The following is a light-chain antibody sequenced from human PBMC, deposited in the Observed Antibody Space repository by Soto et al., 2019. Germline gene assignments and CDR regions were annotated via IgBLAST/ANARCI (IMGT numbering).Light chain of an antibody. V-gene: IGKV3-11*01. J-gene: IGKJ1*01. CDR3: QQRSNWPWT. CDR1: QSVSNF. Sequence: EIVLTQSPATLSWSPGERATLSCRASQSVSNFLAWYQQKPGQAPRLLISDASNGATGIPGRFSGSGSGTDVSLIISSLEPEYFAVYYFQQRSNWPWTFGEGTKVEIK. CDR2: DAS.